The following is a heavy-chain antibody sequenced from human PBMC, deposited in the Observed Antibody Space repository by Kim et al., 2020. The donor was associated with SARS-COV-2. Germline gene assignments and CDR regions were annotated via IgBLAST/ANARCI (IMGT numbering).Heavy chain of an antibody. CDR3: ARVGATPGPPFYYYYGMDV. CDR1: GFTFSSYA. D-gene: IGHD1-26*01. CDR2: ISYDGSNK. J-gene: IGHJ6*02. V-gene: IGHV3-30*04. Sequence: GGSLRLSCAASGFTFSSYAMHWVRQAPGKGLEWVAVISYDGSNKYYADSVKGRFTISRDNSKNTLYLQMNSLRAEDTAVYYCARVGATPGPPFYYYYGMDVWGQGTTVTVSS.